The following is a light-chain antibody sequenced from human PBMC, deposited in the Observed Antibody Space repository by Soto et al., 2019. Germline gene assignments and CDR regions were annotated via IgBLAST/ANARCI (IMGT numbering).Light chain of an antibody. CDR1: NSDVGIYNL. CDR3: SSYADANALGV. CDR2: EVT. Sequence: QSVLTQPASVSGSPGQSITISCTGTNSDVGIYNLVSWYQQHPGKAPKLIIYEVTKRPSGVSNRFSGSKSDNTASLTISGLQAEDEADYYCSSYADANALGVFGGGTKLTAL. V-gene: IGLV2-14*02. J-gene: IGLJ3*02.